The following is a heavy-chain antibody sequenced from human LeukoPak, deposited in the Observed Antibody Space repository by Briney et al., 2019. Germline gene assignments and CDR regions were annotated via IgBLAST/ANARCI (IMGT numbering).Heavy chain of an antibody. J-gene: IGHJ4*02. Sequence: ASVKVSCKASGYTFTGYYMHWVRQAPGQGLEWMGWINPNSGGTNYAQKFQGRVTMTRDMSISTAYMELSRLRSDDTAVYYCAREAYCGGDCYPDYWGQGTLVTVSS. V-gene: IGHV1-2*02. CDR3: AREAYCGGDCYPDY. CDR1: GYTFTGYY. D-gene: IGHD2-21*02. CDR2: INPNSGGT.